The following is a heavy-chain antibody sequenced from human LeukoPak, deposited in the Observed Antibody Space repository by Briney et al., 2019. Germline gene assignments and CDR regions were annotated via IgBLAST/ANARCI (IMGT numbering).Heavy chain of an antibody. V-gene: IGHV4-39*07. Sequence: SETLSLTCTVSGGSISSSSYYWGWIRQPPGKGLEWIGSIYYSGSTYYNPSLKSRVTISVDTSKNQFSLKLSSVTAADTAVYYCARLNIVVVVAAPPYNWFDPWGQGTLVTVSS. CDR3: ARLNIVVVVAAPPYNWFDP. J-gene: IGHJ5*02. CDR1: GGSISSSSYY. CDR2: IYYSGST. D-gene: IGHD2-15*01.